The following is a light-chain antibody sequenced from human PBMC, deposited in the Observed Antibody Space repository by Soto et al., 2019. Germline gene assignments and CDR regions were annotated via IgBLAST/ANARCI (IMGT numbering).Light chain of an antibody. J-gene: IGKJ1*01. CDR1: QTIVTY. CDR2: AAS. V-gene: IGKV1-39*01. Sequence: DIQMTQNPSSLSASVGDRVTITCRASQTIVTYLNWYQQKPGNAPKLLIYAASNLQNGVPSRFSGSGSGTDFTLTISSLQPEDFATYYCQQSYSTPRTFGQGTNVDIK. CDR3: QQSYSTPRT.